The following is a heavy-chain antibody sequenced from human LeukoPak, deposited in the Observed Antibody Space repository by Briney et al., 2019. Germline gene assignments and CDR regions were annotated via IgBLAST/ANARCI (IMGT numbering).Heavy chain of an antibody. CDR1: GFTFSSYS. Sequence: PGGSLRLSCAASGFTFSSYSMNWVRQAPAKGLDWVSSISSSSSYIYYADSVKGRFTISRDNAKNSLYLQMNSLRGEDTAVYYCARAEAVAAPPDSWGQGTLVTVSS. CDR2: ISSSSSYI. CDR3: ARAEAVAAPPDS. V-gene: IGHV3-21*01. D-gene: IGHD6-19*01. J-gene: IGHJ4*02.